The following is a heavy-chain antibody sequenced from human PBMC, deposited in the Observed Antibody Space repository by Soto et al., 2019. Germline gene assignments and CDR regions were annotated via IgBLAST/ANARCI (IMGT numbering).Heavy chain of an antibody. CDR1: GFTFSNAW. D-gene: IGHD4-17*01. Sequence: GGSLRLSCAASGFTFSNAWMSWVRQAPGKGLEWVGRIKSKTDGGTTDYAAPVKGRFTISRDDSKNTLYLQMNSLKTEDTAVYYCTTDKWYGDPYYYYYMDVWGKGTTVTVSS. CDR3: TTDKWYGDPYYYYYMDV. V-gene: IGHV3-15*01. J-gene: IGHJ6*03. CDR2: IKSKTDGGTT.